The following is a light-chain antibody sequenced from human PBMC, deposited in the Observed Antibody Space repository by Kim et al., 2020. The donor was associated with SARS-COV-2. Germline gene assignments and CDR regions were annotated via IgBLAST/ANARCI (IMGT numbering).Light chain of an antibody. V-gene: IGKV3-20*01. CDR3: QQYGGSPRVT. Sequence: AGERATLSCRASQSVGSGYLAWYQQKPGQAPRLLSDGASSRATGIPDRFSGSGSGTDFTLTSSRREPEDFAVYYCQQYGGSPRVTFGGGTKVDIK. CDR1: QSVGSGY. CDR2: GAS. J-gene: IGKJ4*01.